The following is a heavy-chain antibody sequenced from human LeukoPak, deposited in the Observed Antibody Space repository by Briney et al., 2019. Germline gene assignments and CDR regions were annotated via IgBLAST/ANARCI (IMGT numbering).Heavy chain of an antibody. J-gene: IGHJ4*02. CDR3: ARLQYGDFYFDY. CDR1: GGSISSSSDY. CDR2: IYYSGST. V-gene: IGHV4-39*01. Sequence: SETLSLTCTVSGGSISSSSDYWGWIRQPAGKGLEWIGSIYYSGSTSYNPSLKSRVTISVDTSKNQFSLRLCSVTAADTAVYYCARLQYGDFYFDYWGQGTLVTVSS. D-gene: IGHD2-21*02.